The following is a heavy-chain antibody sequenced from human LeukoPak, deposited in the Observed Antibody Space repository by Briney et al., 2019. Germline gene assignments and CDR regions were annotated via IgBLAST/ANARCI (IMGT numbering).Heavy chain of an antibody. CDR3: ARRSGGTPDY. D-gene: IGHD1-26*01. V-gene: IGHV3-23*01. CDR2: IGGDGRGT. Sequence: GGSLRLSCAASGFIFSDYPMTWARQAPGKGLEWVSAIGGDGRGTDYADSVKGRFTISRDNSKNTVYPQMNSLRLDDTALYYCARRSGGTPDYWGLGALVTVSS. CDR1: GFIFSDYP. J-gene: IGHJ4*02.